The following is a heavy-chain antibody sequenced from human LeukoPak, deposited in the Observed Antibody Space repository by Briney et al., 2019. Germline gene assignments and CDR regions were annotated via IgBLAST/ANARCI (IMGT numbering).Heavy chain of an antibody. Sequence: PSQTLSLTCTVSGGSISSGSYYWSWIRQPAGKGLEWIGRIYTSGSTSYNPSLKSRVTISVDTSKNQFSLKLSSVTAADTAVYYCAREGRGNYYDSSGYYPPDYWGQGTLVTVSS. CDR1: GGSISSGSYY. CDR3: AREGRGNYYDSSGYYPPDY. J-gene: IGHJ4*02. V-gene: IGHV4-61*02. D-gene: IGHD3-22*01. CDR2: IYTSGST.